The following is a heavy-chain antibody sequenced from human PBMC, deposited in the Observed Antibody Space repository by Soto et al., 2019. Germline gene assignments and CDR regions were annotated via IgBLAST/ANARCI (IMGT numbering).Heavy chain of an antibody. J-gene: IGHJ3*02. CDR3: ARPGRDSSGYSPSDAFDI. CDR2: IYYSGST. CDR1: GGSISSGDYY. Sequence: QVQLQESGPGLVKPSQTLSLTCTVSGGSISSGDYYWSWIRQPPGKGLEWIGYIYYSGSTYYNPHLKIRVTISVDTSKNQYSLKLSSVTAADTAVYYCARPGRDSSGYSPSDAFDIWGQGTMVTVSS. V-gene: IGHV4-30-4*01. D-gene: IGHD3-22*01.